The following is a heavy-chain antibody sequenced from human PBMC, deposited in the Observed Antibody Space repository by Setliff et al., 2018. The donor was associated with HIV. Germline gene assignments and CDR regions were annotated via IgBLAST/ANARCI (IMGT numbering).Heavy chain of an antibody. CDR3: ARPGRNFHTSPWYGDYLDF. Sequence: RASVKVSCKTSGYNLMLYYIYWVRQAPGQGLEWMGLVNPSGGSTNYAQKFQGRVTMTTNTYTDTVYMELRNLRSEDAAVYYCARPGRNFHTSPWYGDYLDFWGQGTLVTVSS. J-gene: IGHJ4*02. D-gene: IGHD6-13*01. CDR1: GYNLMLYY. CDR2: VNPSGGST. V-gene: IGHV1-46*01.